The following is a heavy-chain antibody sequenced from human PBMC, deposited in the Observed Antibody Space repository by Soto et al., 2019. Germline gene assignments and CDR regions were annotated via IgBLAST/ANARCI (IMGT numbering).Heavy chain of an antibody. CDR3: ASNNWNYGYYYGMDV. V-gene: IGHV5-51*01. CDR1: GYSLTSYW. D-gene: IGHD1-7*01. Sequence: PGESLKISCKGSGYSLTSYWIGWVRQMPGKGLEWMGIIYPGDSATRYSPSFQGQVTISADKSISTAYLQWSSLKASDTAMYYCASNNWNYGYYYGMDVWGQGTTVTV. CDR2: IYPGDSAT. J-gene: IGHJ6*02.